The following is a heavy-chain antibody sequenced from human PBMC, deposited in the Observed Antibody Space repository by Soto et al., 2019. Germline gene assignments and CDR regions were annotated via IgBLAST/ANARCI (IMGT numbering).Heavy chain of an antibody. CDR2: IHPSGKT. V-gene: IGHV4-4*07. D-gene: IGHD6-19*01. CDR1: GVSVSSDY. Sequence: SETLSLTCSVSGVSVSSDYWNWVRQPAGKGLEWIGRIHPSGKTNYNPSLESRISMSVDTSKNQFSLILNSVTAADTAVYFCGRALADYSYHMDVWGQGTTVTVSS. J-gene: IGHJ6*02. CDR3: GRALADYSYHMDV.